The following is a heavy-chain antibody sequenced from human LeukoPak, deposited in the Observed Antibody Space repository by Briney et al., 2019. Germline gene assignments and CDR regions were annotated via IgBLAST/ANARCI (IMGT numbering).Heavy chain of an antibody. Sequence: ASETLSLTCTVSAGSISSSSYSWGWIRQPPGKGLEWIGSIYYSGSTYYNPSLKSRVTISVDTSKNQFSLKLSSVTAADTAVYFCAAISTSSWWESSWGQGSLVTVSS. CDR2: IYYSGST. CDR3: AAISTSSWWESS. CDR1: AGSISSSSYS. V-gene: IGHV4-39*07. D-gene: IGHD6-13*01. J-gene: IGHJ5*02.